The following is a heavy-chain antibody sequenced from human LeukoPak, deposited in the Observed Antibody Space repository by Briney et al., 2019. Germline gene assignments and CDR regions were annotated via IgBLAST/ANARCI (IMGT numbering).Heavy chain of an antibody. CDR3: AKEGSGWSPSG. Sequence: GGSLKLSCEASGFTFANYAVRWVRQAPGKGLGWVSGISWNSGSIGYADSVKGRFTISRDNAKNSLYLQMNSLRAEDTALYYCAKEGSGWSPSGWGQGTLVTVSS. V-gene: IGHV3-9*01. D-gene: IGHD6-19*01. J-gene: IGHJ4*02. CDR2: ISWNSGSI. CDR1: GFTFANYA.